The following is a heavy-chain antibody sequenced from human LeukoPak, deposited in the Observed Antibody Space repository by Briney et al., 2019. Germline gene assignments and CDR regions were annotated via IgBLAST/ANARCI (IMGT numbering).Heavy chain of an antibody. Sequence: GRSLRLSCAASGFTFSSYGMHWFRQAPGKGLEWVAVIWYDGSNKYYADSVKGRFTISRDNSKNTLYLQMNSLRAEDTAVYYCAKDPRDYYDSGGYFDYWGQGTLVTVSS. CDR3: AKDPRDYYDSGGYFDY. J-gene: IGHJ4*02. V-gene: IGHV3-33*06. CDR1: GFTFSSYG. D-gene: IGHD3-22*01. CDR2: IWYDGSNK.